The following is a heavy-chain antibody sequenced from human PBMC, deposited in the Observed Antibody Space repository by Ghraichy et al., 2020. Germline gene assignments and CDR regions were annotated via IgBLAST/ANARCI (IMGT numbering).Heavy chain of an antibody. D-gene: IGHD3-3*01. CDR1: GFTFDDYA. V-gene: IGHV3-9*01. CDR3: AKDVSGSPTFFDY. Sequence: GGSLRLSCAASGFTFDDYAMHWVRQAPGKGLEWVSGISWNSGSIGYADSVKGRFTISRDNAKNSLYLQMNSLRAEDTALYYCAKDVSGSPTFFDYWGQGTLVTVSS. CDR2: ISWNSGSI. J-gene: IGHJ4*02.